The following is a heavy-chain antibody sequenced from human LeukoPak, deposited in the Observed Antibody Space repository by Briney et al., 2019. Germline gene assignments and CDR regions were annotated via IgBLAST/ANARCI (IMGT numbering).Heavy chain of an antibody. CDR2: ISYDGSNK. CDR1: GFTFSSYG. Sequence: GGSLGLSCAASGFTFSSYGMHWVRQAPGKGLEWVAVISYDGSNKYYADSVKGRFTISRDNSKNTLYLQMNSLRAEDTAVYYCAKSYGDTVWVDYWGQGTLVTVSS. J-gene: IGHJ4*02. CDR3: AKSYGDTVWVDY. D-gene: IGHD4-17*01. V-gene: IGHV3-30*18.